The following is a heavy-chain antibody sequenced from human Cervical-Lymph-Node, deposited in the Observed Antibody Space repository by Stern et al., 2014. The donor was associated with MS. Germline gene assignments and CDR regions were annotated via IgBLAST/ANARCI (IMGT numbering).Heavy chain of an antibody. CDR2: VSYDGSEK. CDR3: ARDEYDSSAYYGMDV. J-gene: IGHJ6*02. Sequence: QVQLEESGGGVVQPGGSLRLSCAASGFTFTTYAVHWVRQAPGKGLEWVTLVSYDGSEKYYADSVKGRFTISRDNSKNTVYLQMNSLRAEDTAVYYCARDEYDSSAYYGMDVWGQGTTVIVSS. CDR1: GFTFTTYA. V-gene: IGHV3-30-3*01. D-gene: IGHD3-22*01.